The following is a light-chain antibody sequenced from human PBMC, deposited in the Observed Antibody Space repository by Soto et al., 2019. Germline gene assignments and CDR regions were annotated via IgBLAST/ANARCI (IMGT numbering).Light chain of an antibody. Sequence: EIVLTQSPGTLSLSPGERATLSCRASQSLSTNSLAWYQQKPGQTPRLLIYAASTRDTDIPDTFSGSGSGTDFTLTISRLEPEDFAVYYCQQYGSSTMYTFGQGTKVDIK. CDR3: QQYGSSTMYT. J-gene: IGKJ2*01. CDR1: QSLSTNS. CDR2: AAS. V-gene: IGKV3-20*01.